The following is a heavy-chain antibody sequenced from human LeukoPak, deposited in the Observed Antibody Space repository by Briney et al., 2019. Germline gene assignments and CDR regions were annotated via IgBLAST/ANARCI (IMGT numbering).Heavy chain of an antibody. V-gene: IGHV3-33*01. CDR2: IWYDGSNK. CDR3: ARDSTPIVGVTTGAWVY. J-gene: IGHJ4*02. D-gene: IGHD1-26*01. CDR1: GFTFSSYG. Sequence: PGRSLRLSCAASGFTFSSYGMHWVRQAPGKGLEWVAVIWYDGSNKYYADSVKGRFTISRDNSKNTLYLQMNSLRAEDTAVYYCARDSTPIVGVTTGAWVYWGQGTLVTVSS.